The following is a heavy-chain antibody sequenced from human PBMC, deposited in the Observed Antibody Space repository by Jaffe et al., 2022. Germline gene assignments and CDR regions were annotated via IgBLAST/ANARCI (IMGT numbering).Heavy chain of an antibody. CDR1: GYTFTGYY. Sequence: QVQLVQSGAEVKKPGASVKVSCKASGYTFTGYYMHWVRQAPGQGLEWMGWINPNSGGTNYAQKFQGRVTMTRDTSISTAYMELSRLRSDDTAVYYCAREYCSGGSCYSDGEGAYPLDPWGQGTLVTVSS. CDR2: INPNSGGT. D-gene: IGHD2-15*01. J-gene: IGHJ5*02. V-gene: IGHV1-2*02. CDR3: AREYCSGGSCYSDGEGAYPLDP.